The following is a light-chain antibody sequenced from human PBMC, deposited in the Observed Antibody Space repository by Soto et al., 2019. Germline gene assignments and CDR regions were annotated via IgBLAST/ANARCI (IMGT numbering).Light chain of an antibody. J-gene: IGLJ3*02. CDR1: SSDVGGYNY. CDR3: SSYTSSSTV. V-gene: IGLV2-14*01. CDR2: EVS. Sequence: QSALTQPASVSGSPGQSITISCTGTSSDVGGYNYVSWYQQHPGKATKLMIYEVSNRPSGVSNRFSGSKSGNTASLTIYGLQADDEADYYCSSYTSSSTVFGGGTKLTVL.